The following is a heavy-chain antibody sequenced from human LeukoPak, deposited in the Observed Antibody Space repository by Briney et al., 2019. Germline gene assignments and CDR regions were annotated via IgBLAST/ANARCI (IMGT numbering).Heavy chain of an antibody. CDR3: ARGDSGSYYDSSGSISYYFDY. J-gene: IGHJ4*02. V-gene: IGHV4-59*01. Sequence: PSETLSLTCTVSGGSISSYYWSWIRQPPGKGLEWIGYIHYSGSTNYNPSLKSRVTISVDTSKNQFSLKLSSVTAADTAVYYCARGDSGSYYDSSGSISYYFDYWGQGTLVTVSS. D-gene: IGHD3-22*01. CDR1: GGSISSYY. CDR2: IHYSGST.